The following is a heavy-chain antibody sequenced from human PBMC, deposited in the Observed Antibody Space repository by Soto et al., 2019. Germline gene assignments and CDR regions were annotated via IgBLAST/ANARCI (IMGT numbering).Heavy chain of an antibody. D-gene: IGHD3-9*01. CDR2: INSDGSST. V-gene: IGHV3-74*01. CDR1: GFTFSSYW. CDR3: ARDQSPYYDILTGPRYYYGMDV. Sequence: GGSLRLSCAASGFTFSSYWMHWVRQAPGKGLVWVSRINSDGSSTSYADSVKGRFTISRDNAKNTLYLQMHSLRAEDTAVYYCARDQSPYYDILTGPRYYYGMDVWGQGTTVTVSS. J-gene: IGHJ6*02.